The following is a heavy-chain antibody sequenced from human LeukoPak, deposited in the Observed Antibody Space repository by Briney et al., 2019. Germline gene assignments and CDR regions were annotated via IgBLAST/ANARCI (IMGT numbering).Heavy chain of an antibody. CDR2: FYISGST. Sequence: PSQTLSLTCTVSGGSISSGTYYWHWIRQPAWKGLEWIGRFYISGSTNYNPSLKSRVTISVDTSKNQFSLKLSSVTAADTAVYYCARRWFGEFLKALDYWGQGTLVTVSS. CDR1: GGSISSGTYY. CDR3: ARRWFGEFLKALDY. J-gene: IGHJ4*02. V-gene: IGHV4-61*02. D-gene: IGHD3-10*01.